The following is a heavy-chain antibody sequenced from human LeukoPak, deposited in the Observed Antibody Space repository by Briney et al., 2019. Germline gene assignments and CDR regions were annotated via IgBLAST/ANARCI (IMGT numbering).Heavy chain of an antibody. CDR2: VSGNGDSA. CDR1: GFTFSNYA. J-gene: IGHJ4*02. D-gene: IGHD6-6*01. CDR3: ARGRYSSSSSPIDY. V-gene: IGHV3-23*01. Sequence: GGSLRLSCAASGFTFSNYAMSWVRQAAGKGLEWVSGVSGNGDSAYYADSVKGRCTISRDNSKNTLYLQMNSLRAEDTAVYYCARGRYSSSSSPIDYWGRGTLV.